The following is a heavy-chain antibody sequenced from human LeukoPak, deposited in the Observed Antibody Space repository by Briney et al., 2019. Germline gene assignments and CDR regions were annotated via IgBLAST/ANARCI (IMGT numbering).Heavy chain of an antibody. Sequence: GGSLRLSCAASGFTFSSYDMHWARQVTGKGLEWVSAIGTGGDTYYPGSVRGRFTISRENAKNSLYPQMNSLRAGDTAVYYCARGGSGSGSYYDYWGQGVLVTVSS. V-gene: IGHV3-13*01. CDR1: GFTFSSYD. D-gene: IGHD1-26*01. J-gene: IGHJ4*02. CDR3: ARGGSGSGSYYDY. CDR2: IGTGGDT.